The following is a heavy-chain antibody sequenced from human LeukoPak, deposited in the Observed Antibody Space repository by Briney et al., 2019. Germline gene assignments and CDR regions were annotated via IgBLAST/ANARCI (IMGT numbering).Heavy chain of an antibody. Sequence: GGSLRLSCAASGFTFSDYYMSWVRQAPGKGLEWVSYISSSGSTIFYADSVKGRFTISRDNAKNSLSLQVNSLRAEDTAVYYCARVVYCSGGSCHIFAFDIWGQRTMVTVSS. CDR3: ARVVYCSGGSCHIFAFDI. CDR2: ISSSGSTI. V-gene: IGHV3-11*01. D-gene: IGHD2-15*01. CDR1: GFTFSDYY. J-gene: IGHJ3*02.